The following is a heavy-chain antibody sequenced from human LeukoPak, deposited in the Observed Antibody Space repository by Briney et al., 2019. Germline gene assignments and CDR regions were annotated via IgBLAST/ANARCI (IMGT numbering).Heavy chain of an antibody. CDR3: ARRRGPYSSSLPDY. D-gene: IGHD6-6*01. CDR2: IWYDGSNK. Sequence: GGSLRLSCAASGFTFSSYGMHWVRQAPGKGLEWVAVIWYDGSNKYYADSVKGRFTISRDNSKNTLYLQMNSLRAEDTAVYYCARRRGPYSSSLPDYWGQATLVTVSS. CDR1: GFTFSSYG. V-gene: IGHV3-33*01. J-gene: IGHJ4*02.